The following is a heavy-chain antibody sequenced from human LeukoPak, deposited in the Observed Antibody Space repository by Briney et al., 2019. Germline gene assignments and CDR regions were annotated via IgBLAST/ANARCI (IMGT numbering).Heavy chain of an antibody. CDR2: ISDSGSTI. CDR1: GFTFSSYS. Sequence: PGGSLRLSCAASGFTFSSYSMNWVRQAPGKGLEWVSYISDSGSTIYYADSVKGRFTISRDNAKNSLFLQMNSLRAEDTAVYYCARGGLGANIYWFFDLWGRGTLVTVSS. D-gene: IGHD4/OR15-4a*01. V-gene: IGHV3-48*04. CDR3: ARGGLGANIYWFFDL. J-gene: IGHJ2*01.